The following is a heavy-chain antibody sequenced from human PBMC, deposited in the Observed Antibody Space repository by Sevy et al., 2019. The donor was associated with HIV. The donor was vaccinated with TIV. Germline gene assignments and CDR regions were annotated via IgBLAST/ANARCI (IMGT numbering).Heavy chain of an antibody. CDR1: GFTFSDYY. Sequence: EGCLRLYCAASGFTFSDYYMSWIRQAPGKGLEWVSYISRSGSTTYYADPVKGRFTISRDNAKNSLYLQMNSLRAEDTAVYYCASDTAMVTDYWGQGTLVTVSS. J-gene: IGHJ4*02. V-gene: IGHV3-11*01. D-gene: IGHD5-18*01. CDR3: ASDTAMVTDY. CDR2: ISRSGSTT.